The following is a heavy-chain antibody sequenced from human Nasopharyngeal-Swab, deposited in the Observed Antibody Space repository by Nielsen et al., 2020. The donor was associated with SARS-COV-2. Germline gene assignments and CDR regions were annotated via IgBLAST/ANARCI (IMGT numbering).Heavy chain of an antibody. Sequence: GESLKISCAASGFTFSDYYMSWIRQAPGKGLEWVSYISSSGSTIYYADSVKGRFTISRDNAKNSLYLQMNSLRVEDTAVYYCARTYYYDSSGYYYVWFDPWGQGTLVTVSS. J-gene: IGHJ5*02. V-gene: IGHV3-11*01. CDR1: GFTFSDYY. CDR2: ISSSGSTI. D-gene: IGHD3-22*01. CDR3: ARTYYYDSSGYYYVWFDP.